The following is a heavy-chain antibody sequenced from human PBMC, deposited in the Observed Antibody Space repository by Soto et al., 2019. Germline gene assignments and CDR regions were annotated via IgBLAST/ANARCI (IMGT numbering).Heavy chain of an antibody. V-gene: IGHV4-31*03. CDR1: GGSISSGGYY. CDR3: ARVASRGGYCSCGSCLFDY. J-gene: IGHJ4*02. CDR2: IYYSGST. D-gene: IGHD2-15*01. Sequence: SETLSLTCTVSGGSISSGGYYWSGIRQHPGKGLEWIGYIYYSGSTYYNPSLKSRVTISVDTSKNQFSLKLSSVTAADTAVYYCARVASRGGYCSCGSCLFDYWGQGTLVTVSS.